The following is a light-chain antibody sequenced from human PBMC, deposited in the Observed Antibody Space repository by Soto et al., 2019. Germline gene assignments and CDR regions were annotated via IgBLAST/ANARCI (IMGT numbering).Light chain of an antibody. V-gene: IGKV1-33*01. CDR1: HDIINY. J-gene: IGKJ3*01. Sequence: DIQMTQSPSSLSVSVGDRVTITCQASHDIINYLSWFQQKVGEAPKLLIHDASNLDTGVPSRFSGSGSGTDFTFTISSLQPEDIATYYCQQYHSLPFTFGPGTKLDIK. CDR3: QQYHSLPFT. CDR2: DAS.